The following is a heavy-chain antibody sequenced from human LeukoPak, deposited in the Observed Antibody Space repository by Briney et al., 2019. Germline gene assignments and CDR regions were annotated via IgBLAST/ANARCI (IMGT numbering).Heavy chain of an antibody. V-gene: IGHV4-39*07. Sequence: SPSETLSLTCTVSGGSISSSSYYWSWIRQPPGKGLEWIGEINHSGSTNYNPSLKSRVAISVDTSKNQFSLKLSSVTAADTAVYYCARLLGYCSSTSCGHRRFDYWGQGTLVTVSS. CDR1: GGSISSSSYY. J-gene: IGHJ4*02. CDR2: INHSGST. CDR3: ARLLGYCSSTSCGHRRFDY. D-gene: IGHD2-2*01.